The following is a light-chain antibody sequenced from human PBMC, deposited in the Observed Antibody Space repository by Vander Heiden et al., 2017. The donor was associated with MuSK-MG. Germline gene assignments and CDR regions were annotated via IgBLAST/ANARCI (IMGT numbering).Light chain of an antibody. CDR3: QQYGSSVMT. CDR2: GAS. J-gene: IGKJ5*01. V-gene: IGKV3-20*01. CDR1: QSVSSSY. Sequence: EIVLTQSPGTLSSSPGEGATLSCRASQSVSSSYLAWYQQKPGKAPRLLIYGASSRATGIPERFSGSGSGTDFTLTISRLEPEDFAVYYCQQYGSSVMTFGQGTRLEIK.